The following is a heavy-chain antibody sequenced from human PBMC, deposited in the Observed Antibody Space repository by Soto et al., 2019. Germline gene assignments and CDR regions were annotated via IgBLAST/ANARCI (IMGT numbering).Heavy chain of an antibody. V-gene: IGHV3-64D*08. J-gene: IGHJ6*02. CDR1: GFTFSSYA. D-gene: IGHD3-22*01. CDR3: LKDHYDSSGYYYYYYGMDV. CDR2: ISSNGGST. Sequence: GGSLRLSCSASGFTFSSYAMHWVRQAPGKGLEYVSAISSNGGSTYYAASVKGRFTISRDNSKNTLYLQMSSLRAEDTAVYYCLKDHYDSSGYYYYYYGMDVWGRGTTVTVSS.